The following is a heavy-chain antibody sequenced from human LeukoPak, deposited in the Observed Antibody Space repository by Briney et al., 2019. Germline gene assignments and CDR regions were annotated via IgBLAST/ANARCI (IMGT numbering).Heavy chain of an antibody. V-gene: IGHV1-2*02. CDR3: ARSGRKQLVDFDY. CDR2: INPNSGGT. D-gene: IGHD6-13*01. Sequence: ASVTVSCKASGYTFTGYYMHWVRQAPGQGLEWMGWINPNSGGTNYAQKFQGRVTMTRDTSTSTVYMELSSLRSEDTAVYYCARSGRKQLVDFDYWGQGTLVTVSS. J-gene: IGHJ4*02. CDR1: GYTFTGYY.